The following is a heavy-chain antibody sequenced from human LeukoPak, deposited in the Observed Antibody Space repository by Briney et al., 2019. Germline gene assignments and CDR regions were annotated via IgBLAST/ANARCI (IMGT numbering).Heavy chain of an antibody. CDR1: GFTFSSYW. D-gene: IGHD3-22*01. V-gene: IGHV3-7*01. Sequence: GGSLRLSCAASGFTFSSYWMSWVRQAPGKGLEWVANIKQDGSEKYYVDSVKGRFTISRDNAKNSLDLQMNSLRVEDTAVYYCARGGRITMIVVVTDFDYWGQGTLVTVSS. CDR2: IKQDGSEK. CDR3: ARGGRITMIVVVTDFDY. J-gene: IGHJ4*02.